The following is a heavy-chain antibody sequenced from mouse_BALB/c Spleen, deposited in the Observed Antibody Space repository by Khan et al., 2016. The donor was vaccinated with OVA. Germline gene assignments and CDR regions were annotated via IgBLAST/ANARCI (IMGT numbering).Heavy chain of an antibody. CDR2: IYPGSDNT. CDR1: GYIFTDYN. V-gene: IGHV1-77*01. CDR3: TREWAAWFPY. J-gene: IGHJ3*01. Sequence: QVQLKQSGAELARPGASVKLSRKASGYIFTDYNINWMRQRTGQGLEWIGEIYPGSDNTYYTERFKGQATLTVDKSSSTAYMHLSSLTSEDSAVEFCTREWAAWFPYWGQGTLVTVSA.